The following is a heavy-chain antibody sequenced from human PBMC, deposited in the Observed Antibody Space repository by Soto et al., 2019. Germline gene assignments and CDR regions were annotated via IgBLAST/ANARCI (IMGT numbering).Heavy chain of an antibody. J-gene: IGHJ4*02. CDR1: GFTFSHYA. CDR3: AKDRRVGNAYNLGFDC. CDR2: ISFDGRNK. D-gene: IGHD3-16*01. V-gene: IGHV3-30*04. Sequence: QEQLVESGGGVVQPGRSLRLSSAASGFTFSHYAVHWVRQAPGKGLQWVSSISFDGRNKYYVDSVKGRFTISRDNSKNTLYLEVDSLRDEDTALYYCAKDRRVGNAYNLGFDCWGQGTLVTVSS.